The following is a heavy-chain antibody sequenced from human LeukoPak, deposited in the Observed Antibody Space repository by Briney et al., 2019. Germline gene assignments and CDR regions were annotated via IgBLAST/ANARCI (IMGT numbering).Heavy chain of an antibody. J-gene: IGHJ4*02. CDR2: INHSGST. CDR1: GGSFSGYY. D-gene: IGHD3-10*01. V-gene: IGHV4-34*01. Sequence: SETLSLICAVYGGSFSGYYWSWIRQPPGKGLEWIGEINHSGSTNYNPSLKSRVTISVDTSKNQFSLKLSSVTAADTAVYYCARGQWFGESPPFDYWGQGTLVTVSS. CDR3: ARGQWFGESPPFDY.